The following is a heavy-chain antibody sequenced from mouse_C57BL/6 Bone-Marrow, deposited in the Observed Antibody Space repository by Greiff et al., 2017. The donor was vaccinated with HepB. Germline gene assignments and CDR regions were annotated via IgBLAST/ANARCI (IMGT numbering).Heavy chain of an antibody. CDR2: IYPGSGST. J-gene: IGHJ4*01. Sequence: VQLQQPGAELVKPGASVKMSCKASGYTFTSYWITWVKQRPGQGLEWIGDIYPGSGSTNYNEKFKSKATLTVDTSSSTAYMQLSSLTSEDSAVYYCARETMVTTGYAMDYWGQGTSVTVSS. CDR3: ARETMVTTGYAMDY. V-gene: IGHV1-55*01. D-gene: IGHD2-2*01. CDR1: GYTFTSYW.